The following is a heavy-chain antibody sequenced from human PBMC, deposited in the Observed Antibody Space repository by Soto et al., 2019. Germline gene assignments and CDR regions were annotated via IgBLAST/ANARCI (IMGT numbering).Heavy chain of an antibody. CDR2: IRSKTYGETT. V-gene: IGHV3-49*03. CDR3: TRDIDRATAAA. J-gene: IGHJ5*02. Sequence: EVQVVESGGGLVQPGRSLRLSCIVSGLTFGDYAMSWFRQAPGKGLEWVAVIRSKTYGETTDYAASVKGRFTISRDDSRSVAYLQMNSLKTEDSALYYCTRDIDRATAAAWGQGTLVTVSS. CDR1: GLTFGDYA. D-gene: IGHD1-26*01.